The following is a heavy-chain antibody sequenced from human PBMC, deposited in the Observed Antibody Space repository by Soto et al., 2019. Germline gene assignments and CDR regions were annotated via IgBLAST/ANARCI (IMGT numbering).Heavy chain of an antibody. CDR2: ISGSGGST. V-gene: IGHV3-23*01. J-gene: IGHJ4*02. Sequence: GGSLRLSCAASGFTFSSYAMIWVRQAPGKGLEWVSAISGSGGSTYYADSVKGRFTISRDNSKNTLYLQMNSLRAEDTAVYYCAKDSSYYRWLVLGYWGQGTLVTVSS. D-gene: IGHD6-19*01. CDR3: AKDSSYYRWLVLGY. CDR1: GFTFSSYA.